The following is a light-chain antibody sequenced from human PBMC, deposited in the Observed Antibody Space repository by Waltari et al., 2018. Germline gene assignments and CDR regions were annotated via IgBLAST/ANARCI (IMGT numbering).Light chain of an antibody. CDR1: SKDVGTLNY. V-gene: IGLV2-14*03. J-gene: IGLJ2*01. CDR2: DVS. Sequence: QSALTQPASVSGSPGQPITISCTGTSKDVGTLNYVSLSQQHPGKAPKLMIYDVSNRPSVISHRVCGSKARNTASLTIYGLEAEDEADDYCDSYRSSSIVIFGRGTKQTVL. CDR3: DSYRSSSIVI.